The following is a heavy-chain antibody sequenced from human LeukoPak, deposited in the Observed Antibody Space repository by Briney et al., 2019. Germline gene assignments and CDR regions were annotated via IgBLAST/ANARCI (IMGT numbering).Heavy chain of an antibody. D-gene: IGHD3-10*01. CDR3: VRGTPTPGMDY. V-gene: IGHV7-4-1*02. CDR1: GYPFSAHF. Sequence: PVASVKVSCKASGYPFSAHFLNWVRQAPGQGLEWMGNIDTTTGNPRYAQDFTGRFVFPLDTSVSTAYLQITSLKADDTAAYYCVRGTPTPGMDYWGQGTQVTVSS. J-gene: IGHJ4*02. CDR2: IDTTTGNP.